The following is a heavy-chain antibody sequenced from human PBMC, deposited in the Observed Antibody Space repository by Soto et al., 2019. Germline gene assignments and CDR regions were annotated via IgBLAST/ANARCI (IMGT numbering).Heavy chain of an antibody. J-gene: IGHJ4*02. V-gene: IGHV4-31*03. CDR3: ARGVVGATGVDY. Sequence: SETLSLTCTVSGGSISSGGYYWSWIRQHPGKGLEWIGYIYYSGSTYYNPSLKSRVTISVDTSKNQFSLKLSSVTAADTAVYYCARGVVGATGVDYWGQGTLVTVSS. CDR2: IYYSGST. D-gene: IGHD1-26*01. CDR1: GGSISSGGYY.